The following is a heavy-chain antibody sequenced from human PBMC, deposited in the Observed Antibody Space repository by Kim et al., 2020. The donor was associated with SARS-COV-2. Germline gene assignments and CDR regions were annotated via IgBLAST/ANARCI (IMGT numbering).Heavy chain of an antibody. CDR2: NN. CDR3: ARDSGWYADD. D-gene: IGHD6-13*01. J-gene: IGHJ4*02. V-gene: IGHV3-30*01. Sequence: NNYYADSVKGRFTISRDNSKNTLYVQMNSLRAEDTAVYYCARDSGWYADDWGQGILVTVSS.